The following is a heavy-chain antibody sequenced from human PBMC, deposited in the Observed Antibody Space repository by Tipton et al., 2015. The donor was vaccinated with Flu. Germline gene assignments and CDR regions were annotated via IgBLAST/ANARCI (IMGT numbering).Heavy chain of an antibody. V-gene: IGHV4-4*02. D-gene: IGHD2-8*02. CDR3: ARDRSGYCTGGACYWTSFGMDV. J-gene: IGHJ6*02. Sequence: TLSLTCAASGGSISSSTWWSWVRQPPGKGLEWIGEIYHDGSTHYSPSLESRVTISVDDSRNHFSLTLHSVTAADTAVYYCARDRSGYCTGGACYWTSFGMDVWGLGTTVSVSS. CDR2: IYHDGST. CDR1: GGSISSSTW.